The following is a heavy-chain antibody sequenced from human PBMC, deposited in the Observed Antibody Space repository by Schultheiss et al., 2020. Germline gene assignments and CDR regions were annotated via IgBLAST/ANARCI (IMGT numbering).Heavy chain of an antibody. D-gene: IGHD5-24*01. V-gene: IGHV4-34*01. CDR3: ARTEMATITYYYYGMDV. CDR2: IKHSGST. J-gene: IGHJ6*02. Sequence: SETLSLTCAVYGGSFSGYYWSWIRQPPGKGLEWIGEIKHSGSTNYNPSLKSRVTISVDTSKNQFSLKLSSVTAADTAVYYCARTEMATITYYYYGMDVWGQGTTVTVSS. CDR1: GGSFSGYY.